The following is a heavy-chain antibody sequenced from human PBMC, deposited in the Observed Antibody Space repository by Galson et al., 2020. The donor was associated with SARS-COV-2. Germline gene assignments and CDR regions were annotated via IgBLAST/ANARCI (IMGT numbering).Heavy chain of an antibody. CDR3: AGGYWSGGSCYSQDWYFDL. V-gene: IGHV3-30*03. Sequence: SLKISCAASGFTFSSYGMHWVRQAPGKGLEWEADISYDRSNKYYADPVKGRFTISRDNSKNTLYLQMNSLRAEDTAVYYWAGGYWSGGSCYSQDWYFDLRGRGTLVTVSS. D-gene: IGHD2-15*01. CDR2: ISYDRSNK. CDR1: GFTFSSYG. J-gene: IGHJ2*01.